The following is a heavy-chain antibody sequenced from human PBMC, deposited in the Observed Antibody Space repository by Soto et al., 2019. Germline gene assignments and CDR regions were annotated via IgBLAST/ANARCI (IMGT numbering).Heavy chain of an antibody. Sequence: SETLSLTCAVYGESFSNHYWTWIRQSPGKGLEWVGEINYSGSTRYNWSLGSRVIISVDTSKNQFSLMVTSVTAEDTAVYYCARGVVYRDVGLAYGMDVWGQGTTVTVSS. V-gene: IGHV4-34*01. J-gene: IGHJ6*02. D-gene: IGHD3-22*01. CDR1: GESFSNHY. CDR2: INYSGST. CDR3: ARGVVYRDVGLAYGMDV.